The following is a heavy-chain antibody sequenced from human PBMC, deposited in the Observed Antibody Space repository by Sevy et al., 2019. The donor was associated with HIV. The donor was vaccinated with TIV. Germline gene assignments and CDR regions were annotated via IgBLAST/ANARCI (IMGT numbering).Heavy chain of an antibody. D-gene: IGHD3-22*01. V-gene: IGHV1-46*01. CDR3: ETSLDSSDKSWNFDY. Sequence: ASVKVSCKTSGYTFSRYFIQWVRQAPGQGLEWVGIINPKDATTSFAERFRGRVTMTRDTSTITVYMELSSLRPDDTAMYYCETSLDSSDKSWNFDYWGQGTLVTVS. CDR2: INPKDATT. J-gene: IGHJ4*02. CDR1: GYTFSRYF.